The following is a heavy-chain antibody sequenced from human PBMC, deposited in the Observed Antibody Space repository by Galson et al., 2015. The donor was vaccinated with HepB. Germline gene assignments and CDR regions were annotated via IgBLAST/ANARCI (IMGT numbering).Heavy chain of an antibody. CDR3: ARAGYNNGWYSDY. J-gene: IGHJ4*02. V-gene: IGHV3-33*08. Sequence: SLRLSCAASGFTFNFYAMHWVRQTPGKGLEWVAVTWYDGSDTYYADSVKGRFSITRDNSKKTLYLQMNSLRVEDTAVYYCARAGYNNGWYSDYWGQGTLVTVSS. CDR1: GFTFNFYA. D-gene: IGHD6-19*01. CDR2: TWYDGSDT.